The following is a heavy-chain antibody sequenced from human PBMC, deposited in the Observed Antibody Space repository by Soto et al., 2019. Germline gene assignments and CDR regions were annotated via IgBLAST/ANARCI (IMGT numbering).Heavy chain of an antibody. Sequence: QVQLVQSGAEVKKPGASVRVSCKASGYTFARYGIDWVRQAPGQGLEWMGWISGHNGDTKYVQKFQGRVSMPTDTSTSTASMELRSLRSDDTAVYYCARSGSMPYYYYGMDVWGQGTTVTVSS. CDR2: ISGHNGDT. J-gene: IGHJ6*02. CDR1: GYTFARYG. V-gene: IGHV1-18*01. D-gene: IGHD3-10*01. CDR3: ARSGSMPYYYYGMDV.